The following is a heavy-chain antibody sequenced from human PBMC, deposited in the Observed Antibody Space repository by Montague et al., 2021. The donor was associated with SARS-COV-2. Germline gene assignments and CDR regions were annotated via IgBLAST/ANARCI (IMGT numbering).Heavy chain of an antibody. CDR3: ATDIAAAGQTYYYYYGMDV. CDR1: GYSFTSYW. D-gene: IGHD6-13*01. J-gene: IGHJ6*02. Sequence: QSGAEVKKPGESLRISCKGSGYSFTSYWISWVRQMPGKGLEWMGRIDPSDSYTNYSPSFQGHVTISADKSISTAYLQWSSLKASDTAMYYCATDIAAAGQTYYYYYGMDVWGQGTTVTVPS. CDR2: IDPSDSYT. V-gene: IGHV5-10-1*01.